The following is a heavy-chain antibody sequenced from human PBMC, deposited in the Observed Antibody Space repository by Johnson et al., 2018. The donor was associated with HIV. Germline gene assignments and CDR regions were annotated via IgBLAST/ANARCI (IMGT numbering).Heavy chain of an antibody. CDR2: IRYDGSNK. D-gene: IGHD6-13*01. V-gene: IGHV3-30*02. CDR3: ARDNSRSWFDYDAFDI. CDR1: GFTFSSYG. J-gene: IGHJ3*02. Sequence: QVQLVESGGGVVQPGRSLRLSCAASGFTFSSYGMHWVRQAPGKGLEWVAFIRYDGSNKYYGDSVKGRFTISRDNSKNTLYLQMNSLRAEDTAVYYCARDNSRSWFDYDAFDIWGQGTMVTVSS.